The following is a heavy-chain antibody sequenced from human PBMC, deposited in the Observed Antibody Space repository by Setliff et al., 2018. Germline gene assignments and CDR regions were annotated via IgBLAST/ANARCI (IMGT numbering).Heavy chain of an antibody. V-gene: IGHV1-8*02. CDR2: INPNSGNT. D-gene: IGHD2-15*01. Sequence: ASVKVSCKASGYTFTNYDINWVRQATGQGLEWMGWINPNSGNTGYAQNFQGRVTMTRNTSISTAYMELSSLRSEDTAVYYCAREAKRNVVVVVAATPVYWGQGTLVTVSS. J-gene: IGHJ4*02. CDR1: GYTFTNYD. CDR3: AREAKRNVVVVVAATPVY.